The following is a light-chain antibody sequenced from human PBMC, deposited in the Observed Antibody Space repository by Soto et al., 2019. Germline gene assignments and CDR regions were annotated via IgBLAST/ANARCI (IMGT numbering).Light chain of an antibody. Sequence: QSALTQPASVSGSPGQSITISCTGTSSDVGGYNYVPWYQQHPGKAPKLMIYDVSNRPSGVSNRFSGSKSGNTASLTISGLQAEDEADYYCSSYTSSSTLNVVFGGGTNLTVL. V-gene: IGLV2-14*01. J-gene: IGLJ2*01. CDR1: SSDVGGYNY. CDR3: SSYTSSSTLNVV. CDR2: DVS.